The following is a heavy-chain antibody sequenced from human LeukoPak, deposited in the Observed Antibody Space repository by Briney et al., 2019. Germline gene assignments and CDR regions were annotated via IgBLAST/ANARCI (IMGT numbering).Heavy chain of an antibody. Sequence: PSETLSLTCTVSGDSISGGDCNWSWIRQHPGKGLEWMAYIYYSGNAYYNSSLQSRVTISIDTSQNQFSLKLSSVTAADTAVYYCARGGPTRYSYSFDSWGQGILVTVSS. D-gene: IGHD1-1*01. CDR1: GDSISGGDCN. CDR2: IYYSGNA. J-gene: IGHJ5*01. V-gene: IGHV4-31*03. CDR3: ARGGPTRYSYSFDS.